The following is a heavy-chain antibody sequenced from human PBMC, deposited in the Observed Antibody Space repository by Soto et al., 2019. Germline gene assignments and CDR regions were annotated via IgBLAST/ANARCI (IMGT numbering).Heavy chain of an antibody. CDR3: ATDSATSYFGMDV. D-gene: IGHD1-26*01. V-gene: IGHV4-34*01. CDR2: VNDSGST. CDR1: GGSFTGNY. Sequence: PSETLSLTCAVYGGSFTGNYRSWIRQPPGKGLEWIGEVNDSGSTNFNPSLKSRVTISVDTSKKQFTLKLTSVTAADTAVYYCATDSATSYFGMDVWGHGTTVTVS. J-gene: IGHJ6*02.